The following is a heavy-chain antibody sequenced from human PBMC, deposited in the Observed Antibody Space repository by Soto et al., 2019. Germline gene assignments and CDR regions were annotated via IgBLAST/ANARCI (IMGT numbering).Heavy chain of an antibody. CDR1: GFTFNKFW. Sequence: EVQLVESGGGLVQPGGSLRLSCAVSGFTFNKFWMTWVRQAPGKGLEWVANIKQDGGETYYVDSVKGRFTISRDNAKNSLYLQMNSLRAGDTAVYYCATSSYSSGWYAVYWGQGTLVTVSS. CDR3: ATSSYSSGWYAVY. J-gene: IGHJ4*02. V-gene: IGHV3-7*01. D-gene: IGHD6-19*01. CDR2: IKQDGGET.